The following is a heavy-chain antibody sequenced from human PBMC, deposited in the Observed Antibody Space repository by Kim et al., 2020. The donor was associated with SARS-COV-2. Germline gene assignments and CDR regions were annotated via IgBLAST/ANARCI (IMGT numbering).Heavy chain of an antibody. Sequence: ASVKVSCKASGGTFSSYAISWVRQAPGQGLEWMGGIIPIFGTANYAQKFQGRVTITADESTSTAYMELSSLRSEDTAVYYCARGIAAAGTLRESFDYWGQGTLVTVSS. J-gene: IGHJ4*02. D-gene: IGHD6-13*01. V-gene: IGHV1-69*13. CDR3: ARGIAAAGTLRESFDY. CDR1: GGTFSSYA. CDR2: IIPIFGTA.